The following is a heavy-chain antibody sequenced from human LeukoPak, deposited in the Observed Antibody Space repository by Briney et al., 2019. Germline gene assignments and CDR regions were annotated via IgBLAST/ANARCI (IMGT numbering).Heavy chain of an antibody. CDR3: ARDLSGVTGYTYGRGIDY. CDR2: ISSSSSNI. CDR1: GFTFSSYN. V-gene: IGHV3-48*04. Sequence: PGGSLRLSCAASGFTFSSYNMNWVRQAPGKGLEWVSYISSSSSNIYYADSVKGRFTISRDNAKTSLYLQMNSLRAEDTAVYYCARDLSGVTGYTYGRGIDYWGQGTLVTVSS. D-gene: IGHD5-18*01. J-gene: IGHJ4*02.